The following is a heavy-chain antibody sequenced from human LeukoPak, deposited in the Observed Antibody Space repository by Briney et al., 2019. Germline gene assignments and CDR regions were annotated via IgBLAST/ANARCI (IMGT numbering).Heavy chain of an antibody. D-gene: IGHD3/OR15-3a*01. V-gene: IGHV3-48*01. CDR3: ARVLDWDY. Sequence: GGSLRLSCAASGFNFSRYSMNWVRQAPGKGLEWVSHISSTGSTIYYADSVRGRFTISRDNAKNSLYLQMDSLRAEDTAVYYCARVLDWDYRGQGTLVTVSS. CDR2: ISSTGSTI. CDR1: GFNFSRYS. J-gene: IGHJ4*02.